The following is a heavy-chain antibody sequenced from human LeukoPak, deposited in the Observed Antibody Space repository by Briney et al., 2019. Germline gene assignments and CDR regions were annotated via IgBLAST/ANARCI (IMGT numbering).Heavy chain of an antibody. CDR3: ARGGGWYLSRGYYYGMDV. CDR1: GGSISSYY. J-gene: IGHJ6*02. D-gene: IGHD6-19*01. CDR2: IYTSGST. V-gene: IGHV4-4*07. Sequence: SETLSLTCTVPGGSISSYYWSWIRQPAGKGLEWIGRIYTSGSTNYNPSLKSRVTMSVNTSNNQFSLKLSSVTAADTAVYYCARGGGWYLSRGYYYGMDVWGQGTTVTVSS.